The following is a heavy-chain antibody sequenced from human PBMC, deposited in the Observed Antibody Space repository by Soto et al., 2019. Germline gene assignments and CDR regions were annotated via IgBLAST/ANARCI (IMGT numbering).Heavy chain of an antibody. CDR2: INAGNGNT. V-gene: IGHV1-3*01. CDR3: AREEMLGVYDFWSGYQPTQPYFDY. Sequence: ASVKVSCKASGYTFTSYAMHWVRQAPGQRLEWMGWINAGNGNTKYSQKFQGRVTITRDTSASTAYMELSSLRSEDTAVYYCAREEMLGVYDFWSGYQPTQPYFDYWGQGTLVTVSS. D-gene: IGHD3-3*01. CDR1: GYTFTSYA. J-gene: IGHJ4*02.